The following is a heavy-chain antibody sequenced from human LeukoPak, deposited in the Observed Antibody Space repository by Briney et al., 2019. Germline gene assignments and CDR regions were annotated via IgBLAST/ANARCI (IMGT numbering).Heavy chain of an antibody. CDR2: IIPILGIA. J-gene: IGHJ6*02. V-gene: IGHV1-69*10. CDR1: GGTFSSHA. Sequence: GASVKVSCKASGGTFSSHAISWVRQAPGQGLEWMGGIIPILGIANYAQKFQGRVTITADKSTSTAYMELSSLRSEDTAVYYCARNHYYDILTGYVTYGMDVWGQGTTVTVSS. D-gene: IGHD3-9*01. CDR3: ARNHYYDILTGYVTYGMDV.